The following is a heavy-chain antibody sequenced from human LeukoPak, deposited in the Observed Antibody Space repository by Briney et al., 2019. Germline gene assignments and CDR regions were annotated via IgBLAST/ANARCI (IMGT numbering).Heavy chain of an antibody. J-gene: IGHJ2*01. V-gene: IGHV1-24*01. D-gene: IGHD3-10*01. Sequence: ASVKVSCKVSGYTLTELSMHWVRQAPGKGLEWMGGFDPEDGETIYAQKFQGRVTMTEDTSTDTAYMELSSLRSEDTAVYYCATSGYYGSGSYLYWYVDLWGRGTLVTVSS. CDR2: FDPEDGET. CDR3: ATSGYYGSGSYLYWYVDL. CDR1: GYTLTELS.